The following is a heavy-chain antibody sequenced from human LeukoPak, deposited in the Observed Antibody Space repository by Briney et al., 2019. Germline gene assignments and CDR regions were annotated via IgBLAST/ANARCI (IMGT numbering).Heavy chain of an antibody. J-gene: IGHJ6*03. CDR2: IQYDGSNQ. D-gene: IGHD2-2*01. CDR1: GFTFSSYG. CDR3: AKDRSHLVVPAAMSLYYYYYMDV. Sequence: GGSLRLSCAASGFTFSSYGMSWVRQAPGKGLEWVAYIQYDGSNQQYADSVKGRFTISRDNSKNTLYLQMNSLRAEDTAVYYCAKDRSHLVVPAAMSLYYYYYMDVWGKGTTVTISS. V-gene: IGHV3-30*02.